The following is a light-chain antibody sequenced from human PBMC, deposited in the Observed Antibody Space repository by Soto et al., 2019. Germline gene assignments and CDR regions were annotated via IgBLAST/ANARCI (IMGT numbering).Light chain of an antibody. J-gene: IGKJ4*01. V-gene: IGKV4-1*01. Sequence: DIVMTQSPDSLAVSLGERATINCKSSQSVLYSSNNKNYLAWYQQKPGQPPKLLIYWASTRESGVPDRFSGSGSGTDFTLTISSLQAEDVAVYTNALTFGGGTKVGVK. CDR3: ALT. CDR2: WAS. CDR1: QSVLYSSNNKNY.